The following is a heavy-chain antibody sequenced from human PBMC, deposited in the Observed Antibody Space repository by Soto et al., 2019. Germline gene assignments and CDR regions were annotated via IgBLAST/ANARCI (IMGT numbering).Heavy chain of an antibody. Sequence: EVQLLESGGGLVQPGGSLRLSCAASGFTFISYAMSWVRQAPGKGLEWVSAISGSGGSTYYADSVKGRFTISRDNSKNTLYLQMNSLRAEDTAVYYCAKVPSSGYSSSWYGGWFDPWGQGTLVTVSS. J-gene: IGHJ5*02. CDR1: GFTFISYA. CDR3: AKVPSSGYSSSWYGGWFDP. CDR2: ISGSGGST. D-gene: IGHD6-13*01. V-gene: IGHV3-23*01.